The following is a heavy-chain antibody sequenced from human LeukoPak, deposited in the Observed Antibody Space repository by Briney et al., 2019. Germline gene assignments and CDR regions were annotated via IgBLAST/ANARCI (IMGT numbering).Heavy chain of an antibody. J-gene: IGHJ3*02. CDR1: GYSFTNYW. CDR2: IYPGDSDT. D-gene: IGHD1-26*01. Sequence: HGESLKISCQASGYSFTNYWIGWVRQMPGKRLEWMGIIYPGDSDTRYTPSFQGQVTISADKSISTASLQWSTLKASDTAMYYCARRISTGTYNAFDIWGQGTMVTVSS. V-gene: IGHV5-51*01. CDR3: ARRISTGTYNAFDI.